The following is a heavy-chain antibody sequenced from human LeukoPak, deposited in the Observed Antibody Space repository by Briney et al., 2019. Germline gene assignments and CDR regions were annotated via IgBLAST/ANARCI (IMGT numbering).Heavy chain of an antibody. D-gene: IGHD3-22*01. J-gene: IGHJ5*02. V-gene: IGHV3-23*01. CDR3: AKDPEIVVVITGWFDP. Sequence: GGSLRLSCAASGFTFSSYAMSWVREAPGKGLEWVSAISGSGGSTYYADSVKGRFTISRDNSKNTLYLQMNSLRAEDTAVYYCAKDPEIVVVITGWFDPWGQGTLVTVSS. CDR1: GFTFSSYA. CDR2: ISGSGGST.